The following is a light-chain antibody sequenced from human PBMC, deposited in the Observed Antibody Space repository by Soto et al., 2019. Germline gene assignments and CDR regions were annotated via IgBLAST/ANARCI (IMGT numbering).Light chain of an antibody. CDR1: RSNIGAGYA. J-gene: IGLJ2*01. V-gene: IGLV1-40*01. CDR2: DNT. Sequence: QSVLTQPPSVSGAPGQWVTISCTGSRSNIGAGYAVHWYQQLPGTAPKLLIYDNTNRPSGVPDRFSASESGTSASLAITGLQSEDEADYYCQSYDTSLSASVFGGGTKVTVL. CDR3: QSYDTSLSASV.